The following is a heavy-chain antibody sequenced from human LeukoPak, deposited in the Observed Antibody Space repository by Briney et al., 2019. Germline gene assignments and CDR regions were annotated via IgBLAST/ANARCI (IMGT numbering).Heavy chain of an antibody. J-gene: IGHJ4*02. CDR1: GGSISSSNW. D-gene: IGHD2/OR15-2a*01. Sequence: PSETLSLTCAVSGGSISSSNWWSWVRQPPGKGLEWIGEISHSGSTNYNPSLKSRVTISVDKSKNQFSLNLSSVTAADTAVYYCARHGVFYGPGPFDYWGQGTLVTVSS. V-gene: IGHV4-4*02. CDR3: ARHGVFYGPGPFDY. CDR2: ISHSGST.